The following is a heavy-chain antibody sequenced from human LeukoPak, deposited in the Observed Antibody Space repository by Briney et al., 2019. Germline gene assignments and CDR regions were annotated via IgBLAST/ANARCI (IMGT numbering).Heavy chain of an antibody. J-gene: IGHJ4*02. V-gene: IGHV3-23*01. CDR2: ISGSGGNT. Sequence: GGSLRLSCAASGFTFSSYGMSWVRQAPGKGLEWVSAISGSGGNTYYADCVKGRFTISSDNSKNTVYLQMNSLRAEDTDVYYCAKNTVSIVVVTAAKRRGNIVVVVAASPFYYWGQGTLVTVSS. CDR3: AKNTVSIVVVTAAKRRGNIVVVVAASPFYY. CDR1: GFTFSSYG. D-gene: IGHD2-15*01.